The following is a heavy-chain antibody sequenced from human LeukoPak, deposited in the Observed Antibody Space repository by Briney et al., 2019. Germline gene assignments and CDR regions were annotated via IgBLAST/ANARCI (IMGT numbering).Heavy chain of an antibody. Sequence: PGGSLRLSCAASGFTFSSYSMNWVRQAPGKGXEXVSSISSSSSYIYYADSVKGRFTISRDNAKNSLYLQMNSLRAEDTAVYYCARFRIVGATSDAFDIWGQGTMVTVSS. V-gene: IGHV3-21*01. CDR1: GFTFSSYS. D-gene: IGHD1-26*01. J-gene: IGHJ3*02. CDR3: ARFRIVGATSDAFDI. CDR2: ISSSSSYI.